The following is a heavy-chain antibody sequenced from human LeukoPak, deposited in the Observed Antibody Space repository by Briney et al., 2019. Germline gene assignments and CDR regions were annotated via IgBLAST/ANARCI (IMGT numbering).Heavy chain of an antibody. CDR3: ARQSMLRFYAFDI. CDR2: IYYSGST. V-gene: IGHV4-59*08. J-gene: IGHJ3*02. D-gene: IGHD3-3*01. Sequence: SSETLSLTCTVSGGSIRSYYWSWIRQPPGKGLEWIAYIYYSGSTNYNPSLKSRVTISVDTSKNQFSLKLSSVTAADTAVYYCARQSMLRFYAFDIWGQGTMVTVSS. CDR1: GGSIRSYY.